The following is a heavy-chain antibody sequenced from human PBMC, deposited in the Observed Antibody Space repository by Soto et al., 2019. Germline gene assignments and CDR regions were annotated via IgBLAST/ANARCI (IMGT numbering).Heavy chain of an antibody. J-gene: IGHJ3*02. CDR1: GLSFDSHS. Sequence: PGGSLRLSCAASGLSFDSHSVSWVRQDPGKGLEWVAGISGSGYSKYHADSVRGRFTISRDNSWNTLYLQMNSLRAEDTAVYYCAKDRTVTTYAFDIWGQGTMVTVSS. CDR2: ISGSGYSK. CDR3: AKDRTVTTYAFDI. V-gene: IGHV3-23*01. D-gene: IGHD4-17*01.